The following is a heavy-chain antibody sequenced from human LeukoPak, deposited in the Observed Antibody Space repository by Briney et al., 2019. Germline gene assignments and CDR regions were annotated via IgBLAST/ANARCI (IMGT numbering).Heavy chain of an antibody. D-gene: IGHD5-18*01. V-gene: IGHV3-11*01. CDR2: ISNSGSTI. CDR1: GFTFSDYY. CDR3: ARSTAMVSRAFDI. J-gene: IGHJ3*02. Sequence: GGSLRLSCAASGFTFSDYYMSWIRQAPGKGLEWVSFISNSGSTIDYADSVKGRFIISRDNAKNSLYLQMNSLRAEDTAVYYCARSTAMVSRAFDIWGQGTMVTVSS.